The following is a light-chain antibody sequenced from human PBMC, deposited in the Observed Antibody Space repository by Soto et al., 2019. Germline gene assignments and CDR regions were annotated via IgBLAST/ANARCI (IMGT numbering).Light chain of an antibody. Sequence: QSVLTQPPSVSGSPGQSVTISCTGTSSDVGSYNRVSWYQQPPGTAPKLMIYEVSNRASGVTNRFSGSKSGNTASLTISGLQAEDEADYYCSSYTSSTTFVFGGGTKLTVL. CDR2: EVS. V-gene: IGLV2-18*02. CDR3: SSYTSSTTFV. J-gene: IGLJ2*01. CDR1: SSDVGSYNR.